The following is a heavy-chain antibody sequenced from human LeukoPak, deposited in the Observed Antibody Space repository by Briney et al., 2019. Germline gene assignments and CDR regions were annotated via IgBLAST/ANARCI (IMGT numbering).Heavy chain of an antibody. CDR3: AREGTYYDFWSGRPPFDY. V-gene: IGHV3-23*01. CDR1: GFDFSSYA. J-gene: IGHJ4*02. Sequence: GGSLRLSCVASGFDFSSYAMTWVRQAPGRGLEWVSTIGAYAARTYYADSVKGRFTTSRDNSKNTLYLQMNSLRAEDTAVYYCAREGTYYDFWSGRPPFDYWGQGTLVTVSS. CDR2: IGAYAART. D-gene: IGHD3-3*01.